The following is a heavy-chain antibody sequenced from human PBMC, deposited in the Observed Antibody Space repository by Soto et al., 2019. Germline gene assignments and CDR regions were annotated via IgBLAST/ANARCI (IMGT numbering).Heavy chain of an antibody. J-gene: IGHJ4*02. D-gene: IGHD5-12*01. V-gene: IGHV4-34*01. CDR1: GGSFSGYY. CDR2: INHSGST. Sequence: QVQLQQWGAGLLKPSETLSLTCAVYGGSFSGYYWSWIRQPPRKGLEWIGEINHSGSTNYNPSLKSRVTISVDTSNNQFSLKLSSVTAADTAVYYCARGGVVANFDYCGQGTLVTVSS. CDR3: ARGGVVANFDY.